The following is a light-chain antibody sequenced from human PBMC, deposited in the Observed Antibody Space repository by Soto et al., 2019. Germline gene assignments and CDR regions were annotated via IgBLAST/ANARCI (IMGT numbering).Light chain of an antibody. J-gene: IGLJ3*02. Sequence: QSVLAQPPSASGTPGQRVTISCSGTIFNIASNPVNWYQRLPGTAPQLLIHSNDQRPSGVPDRFSGSKSGTSASLALSGLQSEDEAEYYCATWNERLNGVVFGGGTKLTVL. CDR1: IFNIASNP. V-gene: IGLV1-44*01. CDR3: ATWNERLNGVV. CDR2: SND.